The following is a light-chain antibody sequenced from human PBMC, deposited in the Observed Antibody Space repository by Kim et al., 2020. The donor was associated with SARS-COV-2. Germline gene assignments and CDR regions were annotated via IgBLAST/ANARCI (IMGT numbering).Light chain of an antibody. CDR1: QSVFYSSNNKNY. Sequence: PTINCKSTQSVFYSSNNKNYVAWYQQKPGQPPPLFISWASVRESGVPERFSGSGSGTDFTLTINSLQAEDVAVYYCQQHYSTPPTFGQGTRLEIK. V-gene: IGKV4-1*01. J-gene: IGKJ5*01. CDR2: WAS. CDR3: QQHYSTPPT.